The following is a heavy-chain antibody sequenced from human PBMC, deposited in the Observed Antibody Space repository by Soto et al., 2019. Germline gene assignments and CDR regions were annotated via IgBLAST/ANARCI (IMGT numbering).Heavy chain of an antibody. D-gene: IGHD1-7*01. CDR3: ASHGITGTWVYYYGMDV. CDR2: IIPIFGTA. J-gene: IGHJ6*02. Sequence: QVQLVQSGAEVKKPGSSVKVSCKASGGTFSSYAISWVRQAPGQGLEWMGGIIPIFGTANYAQKFQGRVTXTXXESTSTDYMELSSLRSEDTAVYYCASHGITGTWVYYYGMDVWGQGTTVTVSS. V-gene: IGHV1-69*05. CDR1: GGTFSSYA.